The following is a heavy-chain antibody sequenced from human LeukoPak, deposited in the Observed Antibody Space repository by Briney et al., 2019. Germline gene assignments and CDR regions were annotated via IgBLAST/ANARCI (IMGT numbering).Heavy chain of an antibody. J-gene: IGHJ4*02. CDR3: VRDRGISFYFDY. CDR1: GFPFITYN. V-gene: IGHV3-48*01. D-gene: IGHD3-16*02. CDR2: IDSSSSTI. Sequence: GGSLTLSCAVSGFPFITYNMNWVRQAPGKGLEWVSYIDSSSSTIYYADSVKGRFTVSRDNAKNSLYLKMNSLRADDTAVYYCVRDRGISFYFDYWGQGTLVTVSS.